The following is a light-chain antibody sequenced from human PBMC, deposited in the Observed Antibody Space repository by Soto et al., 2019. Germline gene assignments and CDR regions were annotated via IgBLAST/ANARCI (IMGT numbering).Light chain of an antibody. CDR1: QSVLYSSNNKNY. Sequence: DIVMTQSPDSLSVSLGGRATINCKASQSVLYSSNNKNYLAWYQQKPGQPPKLLIYWASTRESGVPDRFSGSGSGTDFTLTISSLQAEDVAVYYCQKYYSTPRTFGQGTKVDIK. J-gene: IGKJ1*01. V-gene: IGKV4-1*01. CDR3: QKYYSTPRT. CDR2: WAS.